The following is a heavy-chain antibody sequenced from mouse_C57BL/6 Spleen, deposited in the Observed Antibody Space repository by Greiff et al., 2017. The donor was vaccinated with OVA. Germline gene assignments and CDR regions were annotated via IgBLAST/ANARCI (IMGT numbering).Heavy chain of an antibody. Sequence: EVKLVESGEGLVKPGGSLKLSCAASGFTFSSYAMSWVRQTPEKRLEWVAYISSGGDYIYYADTVKGRFTISRDNARNTLYLQMSSLKSEDTAMYYCTRDRSGSSYEEYYFDYWGQGTTLTVSS. CDR2: ISSGGDYI. V-gene: IGHV5-9-1*02. CDR3: TRDRSGSSYEEYYFDY. D-gene: IGHD1-1*01. CDR1: GFTFSSYA. J-gene: IGHJ2*01.